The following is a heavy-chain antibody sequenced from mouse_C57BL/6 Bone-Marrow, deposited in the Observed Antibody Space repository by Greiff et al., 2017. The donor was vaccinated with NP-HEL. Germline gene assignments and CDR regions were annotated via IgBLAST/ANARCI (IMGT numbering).Heavy chain of an antibody. CDR3: ARGDDGYAWFAY. Sequence: QVQLQQSGAELVRPGTSVKMSCKASGYTFTNYWIGWAKQRPGHGLEWIGDIYPGGGYTNYNEKFKGKATLTADKSSSTAYMQFISLTSEDSAIYYCARGDDGYAWFAYWGQGTLVTVSA. J-gene: IGHJ3*01. V-gene: IGHV1-63*01. CDR2: IYPGGGYT. CDR1: GYTFTNYW. D-gene: IGHD2-3*01.